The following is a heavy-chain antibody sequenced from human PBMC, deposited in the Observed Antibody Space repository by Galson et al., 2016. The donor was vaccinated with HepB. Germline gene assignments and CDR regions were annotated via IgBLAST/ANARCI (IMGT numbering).Heavy chain of an antibody. CDR3: AKDHWGGFGPDAFHI. CDR2: ISGNAYAP. CDR1: GFTFSTYA. D-gene: IGHD2-21*01. V-gene: IGHV3-23*01. J-gene: IGHJ3*02. Sequence: SLRLSCAASGFTFSTYAMSWVRQAPGKGLEWVSAISGNAYAPYSSDSVMGRFTISRDNSNNMVRLQMNSLRAEDTAVYYCAKDHWGGFGPDAFHIWGQGTVVTVSS.